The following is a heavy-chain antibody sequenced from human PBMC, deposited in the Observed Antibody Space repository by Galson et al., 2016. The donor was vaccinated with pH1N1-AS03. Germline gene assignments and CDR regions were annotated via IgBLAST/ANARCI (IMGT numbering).Heavy chain of an antibody. CDR3: TRDRGVVGEGWYYGMDA. J-gene: IGHJ6*02. D-gene: IGHD3-16*01. CDR2: ISYDGSNK. V-gene: IGHV3-30*03. CDR1: GFTINNNY. Sequence: SLRLSCAASGFTINNNYMSWVCQAPGKGLEWVAVISYDGSNKYYADSVKGRFTISRDNSKNTLYLQMNSLRAEDTAVYYCTRDRGVVGEGWYYGMDAWGQGTTVTVSS.